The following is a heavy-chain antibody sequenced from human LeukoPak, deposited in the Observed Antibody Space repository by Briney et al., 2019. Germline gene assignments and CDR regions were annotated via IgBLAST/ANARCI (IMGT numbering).Heavy chain of an antibody. CDR1: GYNFKSFG. D-gene: IGHD2-2*03. Sequence: ASVKVSCKASGYNFKSFGISWVRQAPGQGLEWMGWTNGYNGNTDYAQKVQGRVTMTTDTSTNTAYMELRSLTSDDTAVYYCARDGYCSSAGCHDCYMDVWGKGTTVTVSS. CDR2: TNGYNGNT. CDR3: ARDGYCSSAGCHDCYMDV. V-gene: IGHV1-18*01. J-gene: IGHJ6*03.